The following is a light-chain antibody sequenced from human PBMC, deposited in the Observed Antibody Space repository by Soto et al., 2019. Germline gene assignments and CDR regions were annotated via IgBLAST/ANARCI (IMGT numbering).Light chain of an antibody. Sequence: SVLTQPPSVSGAPGQRVTISCTGSSSNIGAGYDVHWYLQLPGTAPKLLVYTNNNRPSGVPDRFSGSKSGTSASLAITGLQAEDEADYYCQSYDNRLSAYVFRTGTKVTVL. J-gene: IGLJ1*01. CDR3: QSYDNRLSAYV. CDR1: SSNIGAGYD. V-gene: IGLV1-40*01. CDR2: TNN.